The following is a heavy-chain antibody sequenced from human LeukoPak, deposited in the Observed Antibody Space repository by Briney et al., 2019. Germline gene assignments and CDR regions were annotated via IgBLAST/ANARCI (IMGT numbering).Heavy chain of an antibody. J-gene: IGHJ6*02. Sequence: SVKVSCKASGGTFSIYAISWVRQAPGQGLEWMGGIIPIFGTANYAQKVQGRVTITADESTSTAYMELSRLRYEDTAVYYCARVGDYCSSTSCYAPTPYYYYYGMDVWGQGTTVTVSS. CDR1: GGTFSIYA. CDR2: IIPIFGTA. D-gene: IGHD2-2*01. V-gene: IGHV1-69*13. CDR3: ARVGDYCSSTSCYAPTPYYYYYGMDV.